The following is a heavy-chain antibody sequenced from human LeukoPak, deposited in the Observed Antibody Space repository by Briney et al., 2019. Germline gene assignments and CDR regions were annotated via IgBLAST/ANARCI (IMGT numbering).Heavy chain of an antibody. D-gene: IGHD6-19*01. J-gene: IGHJ4*02. V-gene: IGHV3-66*01. CDR3: ARDGIAVAGTGLDY. CDR1: GFTFSRSG. Sequence: GNSLRLSCAASGFTFSRSGMHWVRQAPGKGLEWVSVIYSGGSTYYADSVKGRFTISRDNSKNTLYLQMNSLRAEDTAVYYCARDGIAVAGTGLDYWGQGTLVTVSS. CDR2: IYSGGST.